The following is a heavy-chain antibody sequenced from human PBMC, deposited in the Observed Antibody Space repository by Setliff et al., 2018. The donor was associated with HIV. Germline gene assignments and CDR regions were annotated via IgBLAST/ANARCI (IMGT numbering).Heavy chain of an antibody. V-gene: IGHV4-39*01. CDR2: IFYSGSI. J-gene: IGHJ4*02. CDR3: ARQAWHSGRNGYFVDY. Sequence: SETLSLTCTVSGGSISSSNYYWGWIRQPPGKGREWIGSIFYSGSIYYNPSLQNRVTLLLDMSKNQFSLKLSSVTAADTAVYYCARQAWHSGRNGYFVDYWGQGTLVTVSS. CDR1: GGSISSSNYY. D-gene: IGHD2-15*01.